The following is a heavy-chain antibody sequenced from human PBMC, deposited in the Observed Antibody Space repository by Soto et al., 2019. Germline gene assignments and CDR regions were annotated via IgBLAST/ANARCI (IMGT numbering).Heavy chain of an antibody. V-gene: IGHV3-23*01. CDR2: INGGDGST. Sequence: EVQLLESGGGLVQPGGSLRLSCAASGFTFSSYAMSWVRQAPGKGLEWVSTINGGDGSTYYGDPVKGRFTISRDDSKNTMYLQMNSPSAEDTGVYYCAKIPIMTTVTHYFDYWGQGTLVTVSS. D-gene: IGHD4-17*01. CDR3: AKIPIMTTVTHYFDY. J-gene: IGHJ4*02. CDR1: GFTFSSYA.